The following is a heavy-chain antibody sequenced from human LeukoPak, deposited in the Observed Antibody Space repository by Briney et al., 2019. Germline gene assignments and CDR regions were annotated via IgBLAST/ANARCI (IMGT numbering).Heavy chain of an antibody. CDR2: ISSSSSYI. V-gene: IGHV3-21*01. J-gene: IGHJ3*02. Sequence: GGSLRLSCAASGFTFSSYSMNWVRQAPGKGLEWVSSISSSSSYIYYADSVKGRFTISRDNAKNSLYLQMNSLRAEDTAVYYCARDLESRSRSGSYSRGAFDIWGQGTMVTVSS. CDR1: GFTFSSYS. D-gene: IGHD1-26*01. CDR3: ARDLESRSRSGSYSRGAFDI.